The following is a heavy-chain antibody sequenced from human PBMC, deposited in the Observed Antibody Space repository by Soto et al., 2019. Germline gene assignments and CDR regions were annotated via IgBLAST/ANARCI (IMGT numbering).Heavy chain of an antibody. CDR2: ISGSGGST. CDR1: GFTFSSYA. V-gene: IGHV3-23*01. Sequence: EVQLLESGGGLVQPGGSLRLSCAASGFTFSSYAMSWVRQAPGKGLEWVSAISGSGGSTYYADSVKGRFTISRDNSKNTLYLQMNSLRAEDTAVYYCAKDTVRNYDYIWGSYRFVAFDIWGQGTMVTVSS. CDR3: AKDTVRNYDYIWGSYRFVAFDI. J-gene: IGHJ3*02. D-gene: IGHD3-16*02.